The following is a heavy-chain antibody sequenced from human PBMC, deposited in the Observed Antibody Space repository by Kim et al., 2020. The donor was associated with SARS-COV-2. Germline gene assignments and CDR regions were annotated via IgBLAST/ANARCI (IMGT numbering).Heavy chain of an antibody. J-gene: IGHJ4*02. CDR3: ARLHQALDY. V-gene: IGHV4-61*01. D-gene: IGHD2-2*01. CDR1: GGSVTSGTYY. CDR2: IHYSGPI. Sequence: SETLSLTCTVSGGSVTSGTYYWTWIRQSSSKGLEWIGYIHYSGPINYNPSLKSRVTMSVDTSKNQFSLKLTSVTPADTAVYYCARLHQALDYWGQGALVT.